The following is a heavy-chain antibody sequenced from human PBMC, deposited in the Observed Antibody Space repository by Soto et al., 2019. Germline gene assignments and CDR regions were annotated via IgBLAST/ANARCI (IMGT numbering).Heavy chain of an antibody. CDR2: IYYSGST. CDR3: ASCVFP. D-gene: IGHD2-21*01. V-gene: IGHV4-31*03. Sequence: QVQLQESGPGLVKPSQTLSLTCTVSGGSISSGGYYWSWIRQHPGKGLEWIGYIYYSGSTYYNPSLKSRNTTPLHTSNNQFPLKLSSVTAADTAIYYGASCVFPWGQGTLVTVSS. CDR1: GGSISSGGYY. J-gene: IGHJ5*02.